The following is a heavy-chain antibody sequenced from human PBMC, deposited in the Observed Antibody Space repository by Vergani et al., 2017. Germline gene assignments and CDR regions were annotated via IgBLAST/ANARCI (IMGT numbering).Heavy chain of an antibody. CDR3: ASAPNIRRYCSSTSCYGGGALDI. CDR1: GYSISSGYY. CDR2: IYHSGST. J-gene: IGHJ3*02. D-gene: IGHD2-2*01. Sequence: QVQLQESGPGLVKPSETLSLTCAVSGYSISSGYYWGWIRQPPGKGLEWIGSIYHSGSTYYNPSLKSRVTRSVDTSKDQFSLKLSSVTAADTAVYYCASAPNIRRYCSSTSCYGGGALDIWSQGRIVTVSS. V-gene: IGHV4-38-2*01.